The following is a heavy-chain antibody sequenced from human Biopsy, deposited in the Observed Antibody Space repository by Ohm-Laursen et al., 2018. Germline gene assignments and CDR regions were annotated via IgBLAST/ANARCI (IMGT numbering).Heavy chain of an antibody. D-gene: IGHD3-22*01. V-gene: IGHV4-59*01. CDR1: GDSISSYY. Sequence: SETLSLTCTVFGDSISSYYWSWIRQPPGKGLEWIGYVYYTGSTDYNPSLQSRVTISVDTSKNHFSLRLRSVTPADTAIYCARDRGYYSDRTVPGYFDLWGRGTLVTVSS. J-gene: IGHJ2*01. CDR3: ARDRGYYSDRTVPGYFDL. CDR2: VYYTGST.